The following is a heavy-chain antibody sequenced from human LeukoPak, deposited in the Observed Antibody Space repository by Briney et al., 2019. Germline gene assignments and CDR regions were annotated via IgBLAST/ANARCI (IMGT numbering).Heavy chain of an antibody. CDR1: GYSFTAFY. D-gene: IGHD3-16*01. J-gene: IGHJ5*02. Sequence: ASVKVSCKTSGYSFTAFYIHWVRQAPGQGLEWMGWINPYGGGTYYAQTFKGRVTMTRDTSISTAYMEVTSLTSDDTAVYYCARSNYVWGSYGPWGQGTLVTVSS. CDR2: INPYGGGT. V-gene: IGHV1-2*02. CDR3: ARSNYVWGSYGP.